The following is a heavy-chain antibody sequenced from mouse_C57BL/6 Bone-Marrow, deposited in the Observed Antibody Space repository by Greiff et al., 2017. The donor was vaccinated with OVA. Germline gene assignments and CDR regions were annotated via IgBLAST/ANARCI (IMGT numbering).Heavy chain of an antibody. Sequence: EVKLMESGGGLVQPGGSLKLSCAASGFTFSDYYMYWVRQTPEKRLEWVAYISNGGCTYYPDTVKGRFTISRDNAKNTLYLQMSRLKSEDTAMYYCARQGYYEFAYWGQGTLVTVSA. CDR1: GFTFSDYY. V-gene: IGHV5-12*01. D-gene: IGHD2-3*01. J-gene: IGHJ3*01. CDR2: ISNGGCT. CDR3: ARQGYYEFAY.